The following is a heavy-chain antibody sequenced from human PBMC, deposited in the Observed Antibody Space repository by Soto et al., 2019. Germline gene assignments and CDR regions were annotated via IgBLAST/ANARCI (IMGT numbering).Heavy chain of an antibody. Sequence: PGGSLRLSCAASGFTFSSYWMSWVRQAPGKGLEWVANIKQDGSEKYYVDSVKGRFTISRDNAKNSLYLQMNSLRAEDTAVYYCARDGQLVINYFDYWGQRSLETFSS. V-gene: IGHV3-7*01. D-gene: IGHD6-13*01. CDR1: GFTFSSYW. J-gene: IGHJ4*02. CDR2: IKQDGSEK. CDR3: ARDGQLVINYFDY.